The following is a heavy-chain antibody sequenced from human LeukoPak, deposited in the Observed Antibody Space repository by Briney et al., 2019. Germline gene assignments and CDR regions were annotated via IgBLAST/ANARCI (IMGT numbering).Heavy chain of an antibody. CDR1: GFTFSVYW. CDR3: AREERLRWTAY. CDR2: IAGDGGSI. Sequence: GGSLRLSCAASGFTFSVYWTQWARDAPGKGLMWVARIAGDGGSISYADSVKGRFTISRDNAKNSLYLQMNSLRGEDTAVYYCAREERLRWTAYWGQGTLVTVSS. V-gene: IGHV3-74*01. D-gene: IGHD4-23*01. J-gene: IGHJ4*02.